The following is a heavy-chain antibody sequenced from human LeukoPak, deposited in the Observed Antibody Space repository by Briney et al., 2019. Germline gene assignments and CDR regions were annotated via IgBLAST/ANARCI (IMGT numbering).Heavy chain of an antibody. V-gene: IGHV3-21*01. J-gene: IGHJ3*02. Sequence: PGGSLRLPCAASGFTFSSYSMNWVRQAPGKGLEWVSSISSSSSYIYYADSVKGRFTISRDNAKNSLYLQMNSLRAEDTAVYYCARDVDGYNPGAFDIWGQGTMVTVSS. CDR1: GFTFSSYS. CDR2: ISSSSSYI. D-gene: IGHD5-24*01. CDR3: ARDVDGYNPGAFDI.